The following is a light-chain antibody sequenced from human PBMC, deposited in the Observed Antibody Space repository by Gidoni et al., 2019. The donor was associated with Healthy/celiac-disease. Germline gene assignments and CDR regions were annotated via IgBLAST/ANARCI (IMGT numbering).Light chain of an antibody. Sequence: EIVLTQSPGTLSLSPGERATLSCSASQSVSSSYLAWYQQKPGQAPRLLIYGASSSATGIPDRFSGSGSGTDFTLTISRLEPEDFAVYYCQQYGSSPLYSFGQGTKLEIK. CDR2: GAS. CDR1: QSVSSSY. CDR3: QQYGSSPLYS. J-gene: IGKJ2*03. V-gene: IGKV3-20*01.